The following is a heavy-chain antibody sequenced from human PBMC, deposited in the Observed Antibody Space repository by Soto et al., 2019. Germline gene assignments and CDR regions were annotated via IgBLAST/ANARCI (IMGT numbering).Heavy chain of an antibody. CDR2: IYYSGST. J-gene: IGHJ4*02. V-gene: IGHV4-59*01. CDR1: GGSISSYY. D-gene: IGHD3-10*01. Sequence: PSETLSLTCTVSGGSISSYYWSWIRQPPGKGLEWIGYIYYSGSTNYNPSLKSRATISVDTSKNQFSLKLSSVTAADTAVYYCARENMVRGAFDYWGQGTLVTVSS. CDR3: ARENMVRGAFDY.